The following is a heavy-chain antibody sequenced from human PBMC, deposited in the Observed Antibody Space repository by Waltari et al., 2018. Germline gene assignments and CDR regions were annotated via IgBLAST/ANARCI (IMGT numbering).Heavy chain of an antibody. D-gene: IGHD3-3*01. CDR2: ISAYNGNK. CDR1: GYTFTSYG. J-gene: IGHJ4*02. Sequence: QVQLVQSGAEVKKPGASVKVSCKASGYTFTSYGISWVRQAPGQGLEWMGWISAYNGNKNYAQKLQGRVTMTTDTSTSTAYMELRSLRSDDTAVYYCARVGTRHRLTYYDFWSGYLIDYWGQGTLVTVSS. CDR3: ARVGTRHRLTYYDFWSGYLIDY. V-gene: IGHV1-18*01.